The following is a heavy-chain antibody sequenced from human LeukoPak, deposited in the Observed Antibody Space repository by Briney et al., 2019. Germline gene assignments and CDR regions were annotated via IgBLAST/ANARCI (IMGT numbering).Heavy chain of an antibody. J-gene: IGHJ4*02. Sequence: GGSLRLSCAASGFTFSSYSMNWVRQAPGKGLEWVSYITFSSSIIYYADSVKGRFTISRDNAKNSLYLQMNSLRAEDTAVYYCARDPGSGYEEHFDYWGQGTLVTVSS. V-gene: IGHV3-48*01. D-gene: IGHD5-12*01. CDR3: ARDPGSGYEEHFDY. CDR1: GFTFSSYS. CDR2: ITFSSSII.